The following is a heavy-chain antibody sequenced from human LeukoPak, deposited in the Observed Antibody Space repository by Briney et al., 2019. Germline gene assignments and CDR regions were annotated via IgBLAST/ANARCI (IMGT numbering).Heavy chain of an antibody. V-gene: IGHV4-30-4*08. CDR3: ARRPTYYDFWSGYQGAAFDI. CDR1: GGSISSGDYY. Sequence: SETLSLTCTVSGGSISSGDYYWSWIRQTPGKGLEWIGYIYYSGSTYYNPSLKSRVTISVDTSKNQFSLKLSSVTAADTAVYYCARRPTYYDFWSGYQGAAFDIWGQGTMVTVSS. CDR2: IYYSGST. D-gene: IGHD3-3*01. J-gene: IGHJ3*02.